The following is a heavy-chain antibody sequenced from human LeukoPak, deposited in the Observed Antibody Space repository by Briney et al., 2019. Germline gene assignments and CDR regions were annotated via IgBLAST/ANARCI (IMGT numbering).Heavy chain of an antibody. D-gene: IGHD4-23*01. CDR3: AKQMTTVGTNWFDP. J-gene: IGHJ5*02. CDR2: IYLYGTT. V-gene: IGHV4-4*02. CDR1: IGSISSSKW. Sequence: SETLSLTCSVSIGSISSSKWWSWVRQSPVKGLEWIGEIYLYGTTNYNPSFTSRVTMSVDRSRNQFSLRLSSVTAADTAVYYCAKQMTTVGTNWFDPWGQGSLVTVSS.